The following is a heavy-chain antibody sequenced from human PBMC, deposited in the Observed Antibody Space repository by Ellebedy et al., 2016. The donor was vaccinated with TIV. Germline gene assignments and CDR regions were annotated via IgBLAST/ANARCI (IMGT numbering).Heavy chain of an antibody. CDR3: AKRHGSKDY. CDR1: GFTFSTYA. J-gene: IGHJ4*02. CDR2: ISGSGGST. V-gene: IGHV3-23*01. Sequence: GESLKISCAASGFTFSTYAMSWVRQAPGKGLEWVSSISGSGGSTHYADSVKGRFTISRDNSKNTLYLQMNSLRAEDTAVYYCAKRHGSKDYWGQGTLVTVSS. D-gene: IGHD1-1*01.